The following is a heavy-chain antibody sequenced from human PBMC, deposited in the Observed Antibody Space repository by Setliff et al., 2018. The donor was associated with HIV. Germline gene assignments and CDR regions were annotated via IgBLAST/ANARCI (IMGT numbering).Heavy chain of an antibody. D-gene: IGHD4-17*01. V-gene: IGHV4-39*01. CDR2: IDYSGSP. Sequence: PSETLSLTCSVSGGSISSSSYYWGWIRQPPGKGLEWIGSIDYSGSPHYNPSLKSRVPVSVDTSKNQFSLKLNSATAADTAVYYCARHRSYGDYDPNWFDPWGRGTLVTVSS. CDR3: ARHRSYGDYDPNWFDP. J-gene: IGHJ5*02. CDR1: GGSISSSSYY.